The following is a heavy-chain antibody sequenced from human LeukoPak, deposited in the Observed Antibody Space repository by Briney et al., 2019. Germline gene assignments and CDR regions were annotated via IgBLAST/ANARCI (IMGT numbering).Heavy chain of an antibody. CDR2: ISVSSSTI. D-gene: IGHD1-26*01. Sequence: HPGGSLRLSCAASGFTFSSYSMNWVRRAPGKGVEWVSYISVSSSTIYYTDSVKGRFTISRDNAKNSLYLQMNSLRDEDTAVYYCARVKGVGAAPFDYWGQGTLVTVSS. CDR1: GFTFSSYS. V-gene: IGHV3-48*02. CDR3: ARVKGVGAAPFDY. J-gene: IGHJ4*02.